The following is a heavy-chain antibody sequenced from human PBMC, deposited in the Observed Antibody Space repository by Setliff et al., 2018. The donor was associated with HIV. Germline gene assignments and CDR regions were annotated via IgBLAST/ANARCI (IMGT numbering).Heavy chain of an antibody. Sequence: PGESLKISCKGSGYSFTSYWIGWVRQMPGKGLEWMGIIYPGDSDTRYSPSFQGQVTFSADKSINTAYLQWSGLKASSTAIYYCARLPGGSVYYVDYWGQGTLVTVSS. D-gene: IGHD3-10*01. V-gene: IGHV5-51*01. CDR1: GYSFTSYW. CDR2: IYPGDSDT. CDR3: ARLPGGSVYYVDY. J-gene: IGHJ4*02.